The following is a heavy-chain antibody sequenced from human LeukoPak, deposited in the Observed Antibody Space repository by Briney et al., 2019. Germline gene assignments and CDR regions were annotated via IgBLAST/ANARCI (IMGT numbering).Heavy chain of an antibody. CDR3: ARDSTPIVVVVAATYYYGMDV. CDR2: ISTYNGNT. J-gene: IGHJ6*04. CDR1: GYTFTSYG. V-gene: IGHV1-18*04. Sequence: ASVTVSCKASGYTFTSYGISWVRQAAGQGLEWMGWISTYNGNTNYAQKLQGRVTMTTDTSTSTAYMELRSLRSDDTAVYYCARDSTPIVVVVAATYYYGMDVWGKGTTVTVSS. D-gene: IGHD2-15*01.